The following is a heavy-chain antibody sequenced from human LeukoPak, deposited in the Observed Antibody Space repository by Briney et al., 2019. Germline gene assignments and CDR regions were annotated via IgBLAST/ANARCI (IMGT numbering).Heavy chain of an antibody. CDR3: ARTGTTFFDY. CDR1: GGSISSYY. J-gene: IGHJ4*02. CDR2: IYYSGST. Sequence: SETLSLTCTVSGGSISSYYWSWIRQPPGKGLEWIGYIYYSGSTNYNPSLKSRLTISVDTSKSHFSLRLTSVTAADTAIYYCARTGTTFFDYWGQGSLVTVSS. D-gene: IGHD1-7*01. V-gene: IGHV4-59*01.